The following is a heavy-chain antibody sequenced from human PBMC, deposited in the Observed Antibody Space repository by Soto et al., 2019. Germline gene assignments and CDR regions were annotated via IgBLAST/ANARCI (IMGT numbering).Heavy chain of an antibody. Sequence: SETLSLTCTVSGASIIGHYWSLIRQPPGKGLEWIGYVYNYGSTTYSPSLKSRVTIAAATSRNQISLNLTSVTAADTAIYYCADETGSWYLESWGQGTMVTVSS. CDR1: GASIIGHY. D-gene: IGHD6-25*01. J-gene: IGHJ4*02. V-gene: IGHV4-59*11. CDR3: ADETGSWYLES. CDR2: VYNYGST.